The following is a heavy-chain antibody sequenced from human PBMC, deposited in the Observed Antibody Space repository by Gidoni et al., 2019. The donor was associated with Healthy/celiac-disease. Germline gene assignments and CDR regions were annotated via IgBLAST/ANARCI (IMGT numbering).Heavy chain of an antibody. CDR1: GFTFSSYG. V-gene: IGHV3-30*18. J-gene: IGHJ4*02. Sequence: QVQLVESGGGVVQPGRSLRLSCAASGFTFSSYGMHWVRQAPGKGLEWVAVISYDGSNKYYADSKNTLYLQMNSLRAEDTAVYYCAKDRVGPYCSGGSCYSLYYFDYWGQGTLVTVSS. CDR2: ISYDGSNK. D-gene: IGHD2-15*01. CDR3: AKDRVGPYCSGGSCYSLYYFDY.